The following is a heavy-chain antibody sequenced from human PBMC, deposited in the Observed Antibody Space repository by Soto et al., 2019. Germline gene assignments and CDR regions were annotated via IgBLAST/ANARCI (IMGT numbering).Heavy chain of an antibody. J-gene: IGHJ3*02. V-gene: IGHV3-11*01. CDR1: GFIFSDYY. CDR3: ARDALNPLPDAAFDI. Sequence: GGSRRLSCAASGFIFSDYYMSGIRQAPGKGLEWVSYITNSGSMVYYADSVKGRFTISRDNAKNSLYPQMNSLRAEDTAVYYCARDALNPLPDAAFDIWGQGTMVTVSS. CDR2: ITNSGSMV.